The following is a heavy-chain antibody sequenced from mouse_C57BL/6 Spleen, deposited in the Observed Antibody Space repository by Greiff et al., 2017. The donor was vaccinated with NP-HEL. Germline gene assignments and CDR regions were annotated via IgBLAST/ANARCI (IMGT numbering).Heavy chain of an antibody. J-gene: IGHJ3*01. CDR1: GFNIKDDY. V-gene: IGHV14-4*01. D-gene: IGHD1-1*01. CDR2: IDPENGDT. Sequence: EVQLQQSGAELVRPGASVKLSCTASGFNIKDDYMHWVKQRPEQGLEWIGWIDPENGDTEYASKFQGKATITADTSSNTAYLQLSSLTSEDTAVYYCTTGVDYGSSYGAYWGQGTLVTVSA. CDR3: TTGVDYGSSYGAY.